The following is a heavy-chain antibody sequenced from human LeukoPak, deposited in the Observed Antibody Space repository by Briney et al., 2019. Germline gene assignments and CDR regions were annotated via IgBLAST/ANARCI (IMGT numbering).Heavy chain of an antibody. Sequence: KPGGSLKISCKGSEYTFSNYWIGWVRQMPGKGLEWMGIIYPGDSDTRYSPSFQGQVTISADKSISTAYLQWGSLKAPDTAMYYCARQYCGSGLCYIDYWGQGTLVTVSS. CDR1: EYTFSNYW. CDR3: ARQYCGSGLCYIDY. V-gene: IGHV5-51*01. J-gene: IGHJ4*02. D-gene: IGHD2-21*01. CDR2: IYPGDSDT.